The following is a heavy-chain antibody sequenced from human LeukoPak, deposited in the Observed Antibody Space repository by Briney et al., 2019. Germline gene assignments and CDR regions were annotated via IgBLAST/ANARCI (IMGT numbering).Heavy chain of an antibody. Sequence: AGGSLTPSCPPSGFTFDDNAMSWVRQGPGKGLEWVSGISWIGSSTGHADSVKGRFTISRDNARNSLYLQMNSLRAEDTAFYYCARVLRHFDWSPFDYWGQGILVTVSS. V-gene: IGHV3-20*04. D-gene: IGHD3-9*01. CDR3: ARVLRHFDWSPFDY. CDR2: ISWIGSST. CDR1: GFTFDDNA. J-gene: IGHJ4*02.